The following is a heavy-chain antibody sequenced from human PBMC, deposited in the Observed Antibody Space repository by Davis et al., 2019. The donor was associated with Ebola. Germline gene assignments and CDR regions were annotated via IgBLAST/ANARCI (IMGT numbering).Heavy chain of an antibody. Sequence: GEFLKISCETSGFIFRNYVMSWVRQAPGKGLEWVSTFGTGGDTYYADSVKGRFAISRDNSRGTLYLQMNSLRVEDTAIYYCAKDTSNVWFDVWGQGTMVTVSS. V-gene: IGHV3-23*01. CDR3: AKDTSNVWFDV. D-gene: IGHD6-19*01. CDR2: FGTGGDT. CDR1: GFIFRNYV. J-gene: IGHJ3*01.